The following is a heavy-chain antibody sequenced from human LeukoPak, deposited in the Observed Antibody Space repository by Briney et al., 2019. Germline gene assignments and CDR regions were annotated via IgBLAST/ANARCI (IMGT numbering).Heavy chain of an antibody. CDR3: ARDRELGAFDI. Sequence: GGSLRLSCAASGFTFSSYSMNWVRQAPGKGLEWVSSISSSSSYIYYADSVKGRFTISRDNAKNSLYLQMNSLRAEDTAVYYCARDRELGAFDIWGQGTMVTVSS. J-gene: IGHJ3*02. V-gene: IGHV3-21*01. CDR1: GFTFSSYS. D-gene: IGHD3-10*01. CDR2: ISSSSSYI.